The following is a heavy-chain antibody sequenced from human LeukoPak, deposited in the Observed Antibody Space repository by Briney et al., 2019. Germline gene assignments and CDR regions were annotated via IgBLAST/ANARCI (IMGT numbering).Heavy chain of an antibody. CDR3: AREDHSMTTVMWVHSYYYYMDV. CDR1: GFTFSSYS. J-gene: IGHJ6*03. CDR2: ISSSSGSI. D-gene: IGHD4-11*01. V-gene: IGHV3-48*01. Sequence: GGSLRLSCAASGFTFSSYSMNWVRQAPGKGLEWVSYISSSSGSIYSADSVKGRFTISRDNAKNSLYLQMNSLRAEDTAVYYCAREDHSMTTVMWVHSYYYYMDVWGRGTTVTVSS.